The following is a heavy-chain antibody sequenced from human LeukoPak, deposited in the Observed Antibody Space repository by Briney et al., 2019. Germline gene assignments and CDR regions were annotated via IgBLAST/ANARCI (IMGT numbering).Heavy chain of an antibody. Sequence: GGSLRLSCAASGFTFSSYEMNWVRQAPGKGLEWVSYISSSGSTIYYADSVKGRFTISRDNAKNSLYLQMNSLRAEDTAVYYCARDDFWSGYVYYMDVWGKGTTVTVSS. V-gene: IGHV3-48*03. CDR2: ISSSGSTI. CDR3: ARDDFWSGYVYYMDV. D-gene: IGHD3-3*01. CDR1: GFTFSSYE. J-gene: IGHJ6*03.